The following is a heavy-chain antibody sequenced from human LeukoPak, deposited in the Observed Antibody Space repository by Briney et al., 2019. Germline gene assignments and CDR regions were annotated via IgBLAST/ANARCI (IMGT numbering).Heavy chain of an antibody. CDR1: GGSFSGYY. D-gene: IGHD3-22*01. CDR3: AKAPYLSSGS. Sequence: PSETLSLTCAVYGGSFSGYYWSWIRQPPGKGLEWIGEIDHGGTTNYNPSLKSRVTISLDTSKNQFSLILSSVTAADTAVYYCAKAPYLSSGSWGQGTMVTVSS. J-gene: IGHJ3*01. CDR2: IDHGGTT. V-gene: IGHV4-34*01.